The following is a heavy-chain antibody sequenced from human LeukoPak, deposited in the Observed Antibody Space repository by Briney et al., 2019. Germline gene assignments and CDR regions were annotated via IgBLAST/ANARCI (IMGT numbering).Heavy chain of an antibody. D-gene: IGHD3-10*01. J-gene: IGHJ4*02. CDR2: IYTSGST. Sequence: SETLSLTCTVSGGSISSGSYYWSWIRQPAGKGLEWIGRIYTSGSTNYNPSLKSRVTISVDTSKNQFSLKLSSVTAADTAVYYCARAARGFLYYFDYWGQETLVTVSS. CDR1: GGSISSGSYY. CDR3: ARAARGFLYYFDY. V-gene: IGHV4-61*02.